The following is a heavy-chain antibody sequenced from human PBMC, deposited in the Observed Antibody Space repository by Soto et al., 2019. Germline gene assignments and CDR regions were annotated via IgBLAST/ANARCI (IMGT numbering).Heavy chain of an antibody. CDR2: ISSSSSTI. CDR1: GFTFSSYS. CDR3: ARVRSSGWPY. D-gene: IGHD6-19*01. V-gene: IGHV3-48*01. J-gene: IGHJ4*02. Sequence: PGGSLRLSFAASGFTFSSYSMDWVRQAPGKGLEWVSYISSSSSTIYYADSVKGRFTISRDNAKNSLYLQMNSLRAEDTAVYYCARVRSSGWPYWGQGTLVTVSS.